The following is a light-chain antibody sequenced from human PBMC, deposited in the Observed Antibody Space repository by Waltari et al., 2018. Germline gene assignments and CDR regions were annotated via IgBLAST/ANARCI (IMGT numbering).Light chain of an antibody. Sequence: QSALTQPASVSGSPGQSITISCIGTSSDVGGYHYVSWYQQHPGKVPKLMIYEVSNRPSGVSNRVTASKSGNRASLTISGLQAEDEADYYCSSYTSSNSWVFGGGTKLTVL. CDR3: SSYTSSNSWV. J-gene: IGLJ3*02. V-gene: IGLV2-14*01. CDR2: EVS. CDR1: SSDVGGYHY.